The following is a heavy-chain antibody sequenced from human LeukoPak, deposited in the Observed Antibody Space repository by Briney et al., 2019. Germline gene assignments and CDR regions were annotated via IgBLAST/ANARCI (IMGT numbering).Heavy chain of an antibody. J-gene: IGHJ5*02. D-gene: IGHD2-21*02. CDR2: INHSGNP. CDR3: ARVGHNCGGDCYSPWFDP. Sequence: SETLSLTCAVYGGSFSVYYGRWIRPPPGKGREWMGEINHSGNPNHNPSLKSRVTMSVDTSKTQFSLTLTSVTAAETAVYYCARVGHNCGGDCYSPWFDPWGQGTLVTVSS. V-gene: IGHV4-34*01. CDR1: GGSFSVYY.